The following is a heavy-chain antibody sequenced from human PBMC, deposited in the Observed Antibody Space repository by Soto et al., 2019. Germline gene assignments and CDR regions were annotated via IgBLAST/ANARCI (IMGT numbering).Heavy chain of an antibody. V-gene: IGHV1-69*01. D-gene: IGHD2-15*01. Sequence: QEQLLQSGAEVRKPGSSVKVSCKASGGTFDNYAVSWVRQAPGQGREWVGGIIPMFETVNYAQRFPGRLTFAADESTRTAYMELTSLPSADPAIYFCARGLRTGNYGMDVWGQGTTVTVSS. J-gene: IGHJ6*02. CDR1: GGTFDNYA. CDR3: ARGLRTGNYGMDV. CDR2: IIPMFETV.